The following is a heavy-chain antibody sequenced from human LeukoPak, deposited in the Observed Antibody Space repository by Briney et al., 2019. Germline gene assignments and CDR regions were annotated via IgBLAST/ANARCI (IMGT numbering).Heavy chain of an antibody. Sequence: GGFLRLSCAASGFTVSSNYMSWVRQAPGKGLEWVSVIYSGGSTYYADSVKGRFTISRDNSKNTLYLQMNSLRAEDTAVYYCARNGGYSYGFDYWGQGTLVTVSS. D-gene: IGHD5-18*01. CDR2: IYSGGST. CDR3: ARNGGYSYGFDY. J-gene: IGHJ4*02. CDR1: GFTVSSNY. V-gene: IGHV3-53*01.